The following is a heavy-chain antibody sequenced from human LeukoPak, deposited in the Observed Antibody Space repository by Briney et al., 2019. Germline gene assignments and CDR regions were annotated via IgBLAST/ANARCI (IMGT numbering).Heavy chain of an antibody. CDR1: GYTFTSYP. CDR3: ARVPWGSYLDY. J-gene: IGHJ4*02. CDR2: INAGNGNT. D-gene: IGHD3-16*02. V-gene: IGHV1-3*01. Sequence: ASVKVSCKASGYTFTSYPMHWVRQAPGQRLEWMGWINAGNGNTKYSQKFQGRVTIARDTSASTAYMELSSLRSEDTAVYYCARVPWGSYLDYWGQGTLVTVSS.